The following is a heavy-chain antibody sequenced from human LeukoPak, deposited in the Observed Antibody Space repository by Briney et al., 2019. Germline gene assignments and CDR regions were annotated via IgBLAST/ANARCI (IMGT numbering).Heavy chain of an antibody. CDR3: ARHYYDRSDSYSFDY. CDR1: GGSISGYY. Sequence: SETLSLTCTASGGSISGYYWSWIRQPPGKGLEWIGYIFSSGSTNYNPSLKSRVTISEDTSVNQFSSKLSSVTAADTAVYYCARHYYDRSDSYSFDYWGQGTLVTVSS. D-gene: IGHD3-22*01. J-gene: IGHJ4*02. V-gene: IGHV4-59*08. CDR2: IFSSGST.